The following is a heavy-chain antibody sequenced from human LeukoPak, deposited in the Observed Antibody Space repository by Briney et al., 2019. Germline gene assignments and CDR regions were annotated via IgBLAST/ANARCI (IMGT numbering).Heavy chain of an antibody. Sequence: AGGSLRLSCAASGFTFSSYWMHWVRQAPGEGLVWVSRINSDGSSTSYADSVKGRFTISRDNAKNTLYLQMNSLRAEDTAVYYCARVDSGYYDFWSGYYRGFTVDYWGQGTLVTVSS. CDR2: INSDGSST. CDR1: GFTFSSYW. J-gene: IGHJ4*02. CDR3: ARVDSGYYDFWSGYYRGFTVDY. V-gene: IGHV3-74*01. D-gene: IGHD3-3*01.